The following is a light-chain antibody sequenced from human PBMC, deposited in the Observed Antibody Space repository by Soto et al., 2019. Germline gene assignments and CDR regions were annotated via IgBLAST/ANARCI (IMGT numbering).Light chain of an antibody. CDR1: SSDVGGYNS. V-gene: IGLV2-14*01. CDR3: SSYRGINTGV. Sequence: QSALTQPAAVSGSPGQSITISCTGTSSDVGGYNSVCWHQQHPGKAPKLMIYEVRNRPSGVSNRFSGSKSGNTASLTISVLQAEDEADYYCSSYRGINTGVFGGGTKVTVL. J-gene: IGLJ2*01. CDR2: EVR.